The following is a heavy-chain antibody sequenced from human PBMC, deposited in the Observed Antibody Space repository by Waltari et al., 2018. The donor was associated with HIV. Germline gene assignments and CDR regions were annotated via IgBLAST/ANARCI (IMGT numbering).Heavy chain of an antibody. J-gene: IGHJ2*01. CDR3: ARGRHSSGYSLWYFDL. D-gene: IGHD3-22*01. V-gene: IGHV4-59*02. CDR2: IYNSGGT. CDR1: GGPVSSYS. Sequence: QVQLQESGPGLVKPAETLSLTCTVSGGPVSSYSWNWFRQPPGKGLEWIAYIYNSGGTNYNPSLKSRVTISVDTSKNQFSLELSSVTAADTAVHYCARGRHSSGYSLWYFDLWGRGTLVTVSS.